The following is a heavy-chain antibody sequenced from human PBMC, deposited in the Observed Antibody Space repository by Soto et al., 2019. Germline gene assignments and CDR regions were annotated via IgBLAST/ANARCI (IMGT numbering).Heavy chain of an antibody. D-gene: IGHD1-7*01. V-gene: IGHV4-4*02. Sequence: SEALSLTGAVSVGSFTSNNWWTCVRQPPGQGLEWIGEIYLTVSTNYNPSLKSRVTISLDKSENQFSLKVTSLTAADTAVYYCASRDPGTSVDYWGQGTLVTVSS. CDR1: VGSFTSNNW. CDR3: ASRDPGTSVDY. J-gene: IGHJ4*02. CDR2: IYLTVST.